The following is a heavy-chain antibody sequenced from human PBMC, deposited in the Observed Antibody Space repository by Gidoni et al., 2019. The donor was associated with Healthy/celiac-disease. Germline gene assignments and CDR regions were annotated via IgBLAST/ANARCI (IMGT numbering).Heavy chain of an antibody. CDR3: ARTVENCSGGSCSTGWFDP. J-gene: IGHJ5*02. CDR2: IYHSGST. D-gene: IGHD2-15*01. Sequence: QVQLQESGPGLVKPSETLSLTCAVAGYSISSGYYWGCIRQPPGKGLEWIGSIYHSGSTYYNPSLKSRVTISVDTSKNQFSLKLSSVTAADTAVYYCARTVENCSGGSCSTGWFDPWGQGTLVTVSS. V-gene: IGHV4-38-2*01. CDR1: GYSISSGYY.